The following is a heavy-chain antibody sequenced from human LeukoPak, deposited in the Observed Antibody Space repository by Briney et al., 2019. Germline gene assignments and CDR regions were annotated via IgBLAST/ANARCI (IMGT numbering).Heavy chain of an antibody. V-gene: IGHV3-23*01. D-gene: IGHD2-8*02. CDR2: ISSGGGTT. J-gene: IGHJ4*02. CDR3: AKDPGGSWDY. CDR1: GFTFSGYA. Sequence: GGSLRLSCAASGFTFSGYAMTWVRQAPGKGLEWVSSISSGGGTTYYADSVKGRFTISRDNSKNTLYLQMNSLRAEDTAVYYCAKDPGGSWDYWGQGALVTVSS.